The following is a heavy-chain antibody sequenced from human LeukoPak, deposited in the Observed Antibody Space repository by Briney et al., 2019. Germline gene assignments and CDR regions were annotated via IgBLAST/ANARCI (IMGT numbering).Heavy chain of an antibody. V-gene: IGHV3-30*03. CDR3: ARDVLLWFGESKRKPSYYYYMDV. J-gene: IGHJ6*03. Sequence: GRSLRLSCAASGFTFSSYGMHWVRQAPGKGLEWVAVISYDGSNKYYADSVKGRFTISRDNSKNTLYLQMNSLRAEDTAVYYCARDVLLWFGESKRKPSYYYYMDVWGKGTTVTVSS. CDR1: GFTFSSYG. CDR2: ISYDGSNK. D-gene: IGHD3-10*01.